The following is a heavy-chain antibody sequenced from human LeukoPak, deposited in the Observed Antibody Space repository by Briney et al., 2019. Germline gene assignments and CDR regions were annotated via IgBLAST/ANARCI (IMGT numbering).Heavy chain of an antibody. D-gene: IGHD4-17*01. J-gene: IGHJ5*02. CDR1: GYTFTGYY. Sequence: ASVKVSCKASGYTFTGYYMHWVRQAPGQGLEWMGRINPNSGGTNYAQKFQGRVTMTRDTSISAAYMELSRLRSDDTAVYYCARDGATTVTNWFDPWGQGTLVTVSS. V-gene: IGHV1-2*06. CDR2: INPNSGGT. CDR3: ARDGATTVTNWFDP.